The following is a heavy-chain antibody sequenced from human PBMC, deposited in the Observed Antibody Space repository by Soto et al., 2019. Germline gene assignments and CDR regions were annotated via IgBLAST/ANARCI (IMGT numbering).Heavy chain of an antibody. CDR2: ISRSGSTI. Sequence: GGSLRLSCAASGFTFSDYYMSWIRQAPGKGLEWVSYISRSGSTIYYADSVMGRFTISRDNAKNSLYLQMNSLRAEDTAVYYCARKPYSSSWSDYWGQGTLVTVSS. D-gene: IGHD6-13*01. CDR1: GFTFSDYY. V-gene: IGHV3-11*01. J-gene: IGHJ4*02. CDR3: ARKPYSSSWSDY.